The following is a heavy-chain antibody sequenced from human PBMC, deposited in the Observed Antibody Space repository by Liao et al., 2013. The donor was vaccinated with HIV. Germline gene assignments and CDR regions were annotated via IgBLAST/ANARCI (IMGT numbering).Heavy chain of an antibody. CDR1: GGSFSNYF. CDR3: ARVYYDSYGYHGFDM. Sequence: QVQLQQWGAGLLKPSETLSLTCAVYGGSFSNYFWTWIRQSPGQGQEWIGEVNDRGDTNYNPSLKRRVTMSSDTSKKQFSLKLTSVTAADTGVYYCARVYYDSYGYHGFDMWGQGTVVTVSS. J-gene: IGHJ3*02. D-gene: IGHD3-22*01. CDR2: VNDRGDT. V-gene: IGHV4-34*01.